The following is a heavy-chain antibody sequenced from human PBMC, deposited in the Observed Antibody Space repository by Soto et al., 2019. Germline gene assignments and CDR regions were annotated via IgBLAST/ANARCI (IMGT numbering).Heavy chain of an antibody. D-gene: IGHD3-3*01. V-gene: IGHV4-4*07. CDR1: GGSISNSY. Sequence: QVQLQESGPGLVKPSETLSLTCTISGGSISNSYWSWIRQPAGKGLEWIGRIYMSGSTNSNPSLKSRVTVSLDTSKNQFSLKLSSVTAADTAVYYCARQRTNFGVLAFDCWGQGTLVTVSS. CDR3: ARQRTNFGVLAFDC. CDR2: IYMSGST. J-gene: IGHJ4*02.